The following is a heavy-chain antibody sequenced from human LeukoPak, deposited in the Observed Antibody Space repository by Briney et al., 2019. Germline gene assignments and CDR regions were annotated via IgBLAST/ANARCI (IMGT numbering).Heavy chain of an antibody. CDR2: IYYSGGT. Sequence: SETLSLTCTVSGGSISSYYWSWIRQPPGKGLEWIGYIYYSGGTNYNPSLKSRVTMSVDTSKNQFSLNLSSVTAADTAIYYCARESGAFCPFGFWGQGTLVTVSS. CDR1: GGSISSYY. CDR3: ARESGAFCPFGF. J-gene: IGHJ4*02. D-gene: IGHD1-26*01. V-gene: IGHV4-59*12.